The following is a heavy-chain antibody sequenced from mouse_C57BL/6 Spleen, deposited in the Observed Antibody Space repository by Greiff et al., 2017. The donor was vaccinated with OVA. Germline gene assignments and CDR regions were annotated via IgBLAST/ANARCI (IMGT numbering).Heavy chain of an antibody. CDR2: IYPGSGNT. V-gene: IGHV1-76*01. CDR3: ARGSDGYYLYYAMDY. D-gene: IGHD2-3*01. CDR1: GYTFTDYY. Sequence: QVHVKQSGAELVRPGASVKLSCKASGYTFTDYYINWVKQRPGQGLEWIARIYPGSGNTYYNEKFKGKATLTAEKSSSTAYMQLSSLTSEDSAVYFCARGSDGYYLYYAMDYWGQGTSVTVSS. J-gene: IGHJ4*01.